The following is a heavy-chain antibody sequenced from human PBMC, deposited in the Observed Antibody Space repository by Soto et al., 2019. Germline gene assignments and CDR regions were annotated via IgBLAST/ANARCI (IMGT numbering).Heavy chain of an antibody. D-gene: IGHD7-27*01. CDR1: GFTFSSYA. CDR2: ISYDGSNK. V-gene: IGHV3-30-3*01. J-gene: IGHJ4*02. CDR3: ARTATNWGLYY. Sequence: GGSLRLSCAASGFTFSSYAMHWVRQAPGKGLEWVAVISYDGSNKYYADSVKGRFTISRDNSKNTLYLQMNSLRAEDTAVYYCARTATNWGLYYWGQGTLVTVSS.